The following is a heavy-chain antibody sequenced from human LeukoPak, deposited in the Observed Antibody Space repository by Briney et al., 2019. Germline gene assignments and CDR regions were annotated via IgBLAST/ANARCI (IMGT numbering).Heavy chain of an antibody. Sequence: ASVKVSCKASGYTFTSYYMHWVRQAPGQGLEWMGIINPSGGSTSYAQKFQGRVTMTADMSTSIVYMELSSLRSEDTAVYYCARDNSVGDVAWWFDPWGQGTLVTVSS. CDR1: GYTFTSYY. J-gene: IGHJ5*02. D-gene: IGHD1-26*01. V-gene: IGHV1-46*01. CDR3: ARDNSVGDVAWWFDP. CDR2: INPSGGST.